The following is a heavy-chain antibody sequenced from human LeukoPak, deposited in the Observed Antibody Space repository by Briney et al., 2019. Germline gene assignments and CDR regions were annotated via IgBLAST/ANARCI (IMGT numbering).Heavy chain of an antibody. CDR1: GVTFSSYS. CDR2: ISSSSSYI. V-gene: IGHV3-21*01. J-gene: IGHJ6*04. CDR3: ARDPSSRFYYCMDV. Sequence: PGGSLRLSCAASGVTFSSYSMNWVREAPGPGLEWGSSISSSSSYIYYADSVKGRFTISRDNAKNSLYLQMNSLRAEDTAVYYCARDPSSRFYYCMDVWGKGTTVTVSS.